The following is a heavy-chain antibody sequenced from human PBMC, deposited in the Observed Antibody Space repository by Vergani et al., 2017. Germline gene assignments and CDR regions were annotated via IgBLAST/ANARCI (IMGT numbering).Heavy chain of an antibody. CDR3: ARWGNEKRLDS. Sequence: QVQLVESEGGVVQPGRSLTLSCVASGFTFSSHGMHWVRQAPGKGLEWVAVIWYDGSNKYSGDSVKGRFTISRDNSKNTLYLQMNSLRVEYTAVYYCARWGNEKRLDSWGQGTLVTVSS. D-gene: IGHD7-27*01. V-gene: IGHV3-33*01. J-gene: IGHJ5*01. CDR1: GFTFSSHG. CDR2: IWYDGSNK.